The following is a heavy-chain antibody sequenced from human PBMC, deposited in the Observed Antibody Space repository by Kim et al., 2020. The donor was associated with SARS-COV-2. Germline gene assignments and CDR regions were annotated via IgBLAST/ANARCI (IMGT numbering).Heavy chain of an antibody. D-gene: IGHD2-2*02. V-gene: IGHV7-4-1*02. J-gene: IGHJ5*02. CDR3: ARVGQMLYRWFDP. Sequence: TYAQGFTGRFVLSVDTSVSTAYLQISSLKAEDTAVYYCARVGQMLYRWFDPWGQGTLVTVSS.